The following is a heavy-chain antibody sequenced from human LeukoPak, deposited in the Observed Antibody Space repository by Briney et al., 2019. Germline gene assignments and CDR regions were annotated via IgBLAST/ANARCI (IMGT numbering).Heavy chain of an antibody. V-gene: IGHV4-61*02. Sequence: PSETLSLTCTVSGGSISSGSYYWSWIRQPAGKGLEWIGRIYTSGSTNYNPSLKSRVTISVDTSKNQFSLKLSSVTAADTAVYYCARSLPLPYTGLRYFDWLGMFDPWGQGTLVTVSS. CDR2: IYTSGST. D-gene: IGHD3-9*01. CDR3: ARSLPLPYTGLRYFDWLGMFDP. CDR1: GGSISSGSYY. J-gene: IGHJ5*02.